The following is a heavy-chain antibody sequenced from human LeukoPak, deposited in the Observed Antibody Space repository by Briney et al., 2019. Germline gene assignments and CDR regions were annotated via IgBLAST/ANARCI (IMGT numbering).Heavy chain of an antibody. CDR2: INPNGGGT. V-gene: IGHV1-2*02. CDR1: GYTFTGYY. J-gene: IGHJ4*02. Sequence: ASVKVSCKASGYTFTGYYMHWVRKAPGQGLEWMGCINPNGGGTNYAQKFQGRVTMTRDTSISTAYMEVSRLRSDDTAVYYCARGELWFGELLSRPFDYWGQGTLVTVSS. CDR3: ARGELWFGELLSRPFDY. D-gene: IGHD3-10*01.